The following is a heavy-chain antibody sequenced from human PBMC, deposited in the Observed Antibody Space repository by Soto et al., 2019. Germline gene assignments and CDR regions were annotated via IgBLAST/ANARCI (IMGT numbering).Heavy chain of an antibody. CDR3: ARQLTYSTSYYFDY. J-gene: IGHJ4*02. Sequence: PSETLSLTCTVSGVSISSYYWSWIRQPPGKGLEWIGYIFHSGGASYNPSLKSRVTMSVDTSKNQFSLKLSSLTAADTAVYYCARQLTYSTSYYFDYWGQGTLVTVSS. D-gene: IGHD6-6*01. CDR2: IFHSGGA. V-gene: IGHV4-59*08. CDR1: GVSISSYY.